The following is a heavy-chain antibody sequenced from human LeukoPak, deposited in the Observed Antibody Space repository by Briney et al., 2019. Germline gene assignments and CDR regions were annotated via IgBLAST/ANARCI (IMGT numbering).Heavy chain of an antibody. J-gene: IGHJ5*02. V-gene: IGHV4-39*01. CDR1: GGSISSSSYY. D-gene: IGHD2-2*02. Sequence: PSETLSLTCTVSGGSISSSSYYWGWIRQPPGKGLEWIGSIYYSGSTYYNPSLKSRVTISVDTSKNQFSLKLSSVTAADTAVYYCASLGAHSYCSSTSCYTWGQGTLVTVSS. CDR3: ASLGAHSYCSSTSCYT. CDR2: IYYSGST.